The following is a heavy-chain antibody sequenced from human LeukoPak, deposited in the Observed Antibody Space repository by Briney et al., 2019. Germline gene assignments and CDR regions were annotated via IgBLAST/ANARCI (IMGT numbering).Heavy chain of an antibody. CDR2: IDPSDSYT. Sequence: GESLRISCKGSGYSFTSYWISWVRQMSGKGLEWMGRIDPSDSYTNYSPSFQGHVTISADKSISTAYLQWSSLKASDTAMYYCARQSLLTGYYYGMDVWGKGTTVTVSS. CDR3: ARQSLLTGYYYGMDV. V-gene: IGHV5-10-1*01. J-gene: IGHJ6*04. CDR1: GYSFTSYW. D-gene: IGHD3-9*01.